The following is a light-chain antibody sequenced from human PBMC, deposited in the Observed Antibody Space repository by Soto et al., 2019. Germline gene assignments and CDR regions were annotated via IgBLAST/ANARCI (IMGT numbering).Light chain of an antibody. V-gene: IGLV2-14*01. CDR2: EVS. Sequence: QSVLTLPASVSGSPGQSITISCTGISSDVGGYNFVSWYQLPPGKAPKLMIYEVSNRPSGVSNRFSGSKSDNTASLTISGLPTEDEADYYCSSYTSSRTYVFGTGTKVTVL. J-gene: IGLJ1*01. CDR3: SSYTSSRTYV. CDR1: SSDVGGYNF.